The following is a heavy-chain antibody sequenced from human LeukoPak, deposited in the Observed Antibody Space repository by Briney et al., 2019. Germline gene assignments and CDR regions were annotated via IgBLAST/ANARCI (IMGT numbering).Heavy chain of an antibody. V-gene: IGHV4-30-4*07. CDR1: GGSISSGGYS. CDR2: IYYSGST. Sequence: SETLSLTCAVSGGSISSGGYSWSWIRQPPGKGLEWIGYIYYSGSTYYNPSLKSRVTISVDTSKNQFSLKLSSVTAADTAVYYCAHGVDGYGDLVAFDIWGQGTMVTVSS. J-gene: IGHJ3*02. D-gene: IGHD4-17*01. CDR3: AHGVDGYGDLVAFDI.